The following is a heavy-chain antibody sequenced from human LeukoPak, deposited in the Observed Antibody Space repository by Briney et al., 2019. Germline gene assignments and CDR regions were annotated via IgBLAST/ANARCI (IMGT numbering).Heavy chain of an antibody. Sequence: SQTLSLTCTVSGGSISSGDYYWSWIRQPPGKGLEWIGYFSYGGNTYYNPSLKSRVTISVDTATNQFSLKVRSVTAADTAVYYCARGDYDSSGYFYYFDPWGQGTPVTVSS. J-gene: IGHJ4*02. CDR3: ARGDYDSSGYFYYFDP. CDR2: FSYGGNT. CDR1: GGSISSGDYY. D-gene: IGHD3-22*01. V-gene: IGHV4-30-4*01.